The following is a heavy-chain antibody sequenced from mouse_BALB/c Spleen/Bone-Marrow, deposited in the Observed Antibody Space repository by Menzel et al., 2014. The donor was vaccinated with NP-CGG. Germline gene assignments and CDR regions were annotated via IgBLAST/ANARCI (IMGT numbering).Heavy chain of an antibody. CDR2: IYPGNLNT. CDR1: GYTFXAYY. Sequence: VKLVESGPELVKPGASVRISCKASGYTFXAYYIHWVKQRPGQGLEWIGWIYPGNLNTKYNEKFKGKATLTADKSSSTAYMQLSSLTSEDSAVYFCTRDAMDYWGQGTSVTVSS. V-gene: IGHV1S56*01. CDR3: TRDAMDY. J-gene: IGHJ4*01.